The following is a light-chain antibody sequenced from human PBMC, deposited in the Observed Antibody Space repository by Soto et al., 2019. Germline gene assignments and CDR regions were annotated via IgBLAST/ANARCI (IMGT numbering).Light chain of an antibody. V-gene: IGLV1-51*01. J-gene: IGLJ1*01. Sequence: QSVLTQPPSVSAAPGQTVTLSCSGSISNIGNNYVSWFQQFPGTGPKLLIYDNYKRPSGIPDRFSGSKSGTSASLAITGLQAEDEADYYCQSYDSSLSAGYVFGTGTKVTVL. CDR1: ISNIGNNY. CDR2: DNY. CDR3: QSYDSSLSAGYV.